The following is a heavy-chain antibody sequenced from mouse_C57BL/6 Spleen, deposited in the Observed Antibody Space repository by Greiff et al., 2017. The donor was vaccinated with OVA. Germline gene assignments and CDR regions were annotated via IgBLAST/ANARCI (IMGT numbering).Heavy chain of an antibody. CDR3: ARLRPWYFDV. J-gene: IGHJ1*03. CDR1: GSTFTDYN. V-gene: IGHV1-18*01. Sequence: VQLQQSGPELVKPGASVKIPCKASGSTFTDYNMAWVKQSHGKSLEWIGDINPNNGGTIYTQKFKGKATLTVDKSSSTAYMELRSLTSEDTAVYYCARLRPWYFDVWGTGTTVTVSS. CDR2: INPNNGGT.